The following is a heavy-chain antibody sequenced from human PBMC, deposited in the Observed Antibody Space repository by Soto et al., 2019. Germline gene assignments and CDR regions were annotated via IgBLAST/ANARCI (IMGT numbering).Heavy chain of an antibody. Sequence: SETLSLTCTVSGGSISVYYLSWIRQPAGKGLEGVGHIYTSGTTNYNPSLKSRVSMSRDTSQNQFSLKLNYVTDADTAVYYCARAAYNYGPFDFWGQGTLVTVSS. CDR1: GGSISVYY. J-gene: IGHJ4*02. V-gene: IGHV4-4*07. CDR3: ARAAYNYGPFDF. D-gene: IGHD5-18*01. CDR2: IYTSGTT.